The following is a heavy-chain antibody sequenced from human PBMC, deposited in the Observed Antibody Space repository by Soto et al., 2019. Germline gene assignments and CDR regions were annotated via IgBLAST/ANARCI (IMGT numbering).Heavy chain of an antibody. CDR2: INHSGST. CDR3: ASDPPSGISSRYNWFDP. V-gene: IGHV4-34*01. Sequence: PSETLSLTCAVYGGSFSGYYWSWIRQPPGKGLEWIGEINHSGSTSYNPSLKSRVTISVDTSKNQFSLKLSSVTAADTAVYYCASDPPSGISSRYNWFDPWGQGTLVTVSS. D-gene: IGHD1-20*01. J-gene: IGHJ5*02. CDR1: GGSFSGYY.